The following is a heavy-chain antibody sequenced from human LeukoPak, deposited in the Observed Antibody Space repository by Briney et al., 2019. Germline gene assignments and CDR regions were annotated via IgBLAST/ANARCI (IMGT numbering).Heavy chain of an antibody. Sequence: SETLSLTCTVSGGSISSGDYYWSWIRQPPGKGLEWIGYIYYSGSTYYNPSLKSRVTISVDTSKNQFSLKLSSVTAADTAVYYCARETYCSITSCYTPESHNWFDPWGQGTLVTVSS. CDR3: ARETYCSITSCYTPESHNWFDP. V-gene: IGHV4-30-4*01. D-gene: IGHD2-2*02. J-gene: IGHJ5*02. CDR2: IYYSGST. CDR1: GGSISSGDYY.